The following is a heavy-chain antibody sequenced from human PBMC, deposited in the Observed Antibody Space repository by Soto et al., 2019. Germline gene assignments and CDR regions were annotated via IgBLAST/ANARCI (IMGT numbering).Heavy chain of an antibody. Sequence: GASVKVSCKASGYTFTGYYMHWVRQAPGQGLEWMGWINPNSGGTNYAQKFQGWVTMTRDTSISTAYMELSRLRSDDTAVYYCARDVNGITYYYDSSGYPGYWGQGTLVTVSS. D-gene: IGHD3-22*01. V-gene: IGHV1-2*04. CDR3: ARDVNGITYYYDSSGYPGY. J-gene: IGHJ4*02. CDR1: GYTFTGYY. CDR2: INPNSGGT.